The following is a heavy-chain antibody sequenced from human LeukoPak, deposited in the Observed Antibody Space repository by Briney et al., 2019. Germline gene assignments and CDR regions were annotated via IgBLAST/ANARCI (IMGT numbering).Heavy chain of an antibody. CDR3: ARLSSYYDSSGYYSWFDP. CDR2: IYYSGST. Sequence: SETLSLTCTVSGGSISSSSYYWGWIRQPPGKGLEWIGSIYYSGSTYYNPSLKSRVTISVDTSKNQFSLKLSSVTAADTAVYYCARLSSYYDSSGYYSWFDPWGQGTLVTVSS. CDR1: GGSISSSSYY. V-gene: IGHV4-39*01. J-gene: IGHJ5*02. D-gene: IGHD3-22*01.